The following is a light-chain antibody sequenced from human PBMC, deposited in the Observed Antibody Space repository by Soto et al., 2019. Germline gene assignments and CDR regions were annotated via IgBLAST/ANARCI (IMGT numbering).Light chain of an antibody. CDR2: EVV. CDR3: SSYTSYSTVV. CDR1: ISDVGGYNY. J-gene: IGLJ2*01. V-gene: IGLV2-14*01. Sequence: QSVLTQPASVSGSPGQSITISCTGTISDVGGYNYVSWYQQHPGKAPKLMIYEVVNRPSGVSNRFSGSKSGNTASLTISGLQAEDEADYYCSSYTSYSTVVFGGGTQLTVL.